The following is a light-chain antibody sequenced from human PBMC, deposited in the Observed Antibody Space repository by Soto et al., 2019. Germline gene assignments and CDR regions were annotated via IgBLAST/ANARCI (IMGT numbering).Light chain of an antibody. Sequence: QSALTQPASVSGFPGQSITISCTGTSSDVGGYNYVSWYQQHPGKAPKLMIYEVSNRPSGVSNRFSGSKSGNTASLTISGLQAGDEADYYCSSYTSSSSYVFGTGTKLTVL. CDR2: EVS. V-gene: IGLV2-14*01. CDR1: SSDVGGYNY. J-gene: IGLJ1*01. CDR3: SSYTSSSSYV.